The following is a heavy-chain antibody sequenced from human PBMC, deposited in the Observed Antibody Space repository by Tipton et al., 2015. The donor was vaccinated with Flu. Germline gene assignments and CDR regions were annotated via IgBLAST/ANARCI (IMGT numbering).Heavy chain of an antibody. Sequence: TLSLTCTVSGGSISSSSYYWGWIRQPPGKGLEWIGSIYYSGSTYYNPSLKSRVPISVDTSKNQFSLKLSSVTAADTAVYYCARHRCSTSCYGSGKAAKYYFDYWGQGTLVTVSS. CDR2: IYYSGST. D-gene: IGHD2-2*01. CDR3: ARHRCSTSCYGSGKAAKYYFDY. CDR1: GGSISSSSYY. V-gene: IGHV4-39*01. J-gene: IGHJ4*02.